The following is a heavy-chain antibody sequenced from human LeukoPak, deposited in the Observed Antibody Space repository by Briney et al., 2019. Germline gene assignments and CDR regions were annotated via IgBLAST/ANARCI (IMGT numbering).Heavy chain of an antibody. V-gene: IGHV3-21*01. CDR3: ARDPYDSSGYEDY. Sequence: GGSLRLSCAASGFTFSSYSMNWVRQAPGKGLEWVSSISSSSSYIYYADSVKGRFTISRDNAKNSLYLHMNSLRAEDTAVYYCARDPYDSSGYEDYWGQGTLVTVSS. J-gene: IGHJ4*02. D-gene: IGHD3-22*01. CDR2: ISSSSSYI. CDR1: GFTFSSYS.